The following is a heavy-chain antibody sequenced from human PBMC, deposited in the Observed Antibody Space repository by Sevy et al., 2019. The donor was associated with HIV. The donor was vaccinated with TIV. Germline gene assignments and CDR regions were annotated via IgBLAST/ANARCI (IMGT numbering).Heavy chain of an antibody. J-gene: IGHJ4*02. CDR3: ARLGGDSSGYYLTKFDY. CDR1: SGSISSSSYY. Sequence: SETLSLTCTVSSGSISSSSYYWGWIRQPPGKGLEWIGNSFYSGSIYYNPSLKSRITISVDTSKNQFSLKLSSVTAADTAVHYCARLGGDSSGYYLTKFDYWGQGTLVTVSS. CDR2: SFYSGSI. V-gene: IGHV4-39*01. D-gene: IGHD3-22*01.